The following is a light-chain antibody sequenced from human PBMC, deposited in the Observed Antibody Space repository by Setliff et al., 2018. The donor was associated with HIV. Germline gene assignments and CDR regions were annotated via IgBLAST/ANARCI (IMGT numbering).Light chain of an antibody. CDR1: SSDVGGYNY. V-gene: IGLV2-11*01. Sequence: QPALTQPRSVSGSPGQSVTISCTGTSSDVGGYNYVSWYQQHPGKAPKLMIYDVTKRPSGVPDRFSGSKSGNTASLTISGLRAEDEADYYCCSYAGSPLYVFGTGTKVTVL. CDR2: DVT. CDR3: CSYAGSPLYV. J-gene: IGLJ1*01.